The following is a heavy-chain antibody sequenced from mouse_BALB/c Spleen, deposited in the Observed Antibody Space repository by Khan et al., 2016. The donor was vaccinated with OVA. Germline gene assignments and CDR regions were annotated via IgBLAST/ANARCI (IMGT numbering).Heavy chain of an antibody. V-gene: IGHV5-9-3*01. J-gene: IGHJ3*01. D-gene: IGHD1-1*01. CDR1: GFTFSSYA. CDR2: ISSAGDNT. Sequence: EVELVESGGGLVKPGGPLKLSCAASGFTFSSYAMSWVRQTPEKRLEWVATISSAGDNTYYPDSAKGRFIISRDNAKKTLYLQMSSLRSEDTAMYYCARHNYGPFAYWGQGTLVTVSA. CDR3: ARHNYGPFAY.